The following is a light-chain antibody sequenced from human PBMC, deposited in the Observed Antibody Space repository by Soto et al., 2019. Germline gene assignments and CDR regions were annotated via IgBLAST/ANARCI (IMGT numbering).Light chain of an antibody. CDR1: QDISNW. V-gene: IGKV1-33*01. CDR3: QQFDDLPYT. CDR2: NAS. Sequence: DIQMTQSPSSLSASVGDRVTISCRASQDISNWLSWCQQKPGKAPKLLIFNASHLETGVPSRFSGSGSGTDFTFTISGLQSEDFATYYCQQFDDLPYTFGQGTKLEI. J-gene: IGKJ2*01.